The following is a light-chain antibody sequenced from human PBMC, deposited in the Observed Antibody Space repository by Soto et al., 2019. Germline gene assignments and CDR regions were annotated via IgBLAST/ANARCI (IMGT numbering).Light chain of an antibody. CDR3: QQRSNWPIT. CDR1: QSVSSY. J-gene: IGKJ5*01. V-gene: IGKV3-11*01. CDR2: DAS. Sequence: EIVLTQSPATLSLSPGERATLSCRASQSVSSYLAWYQQKPGKAPRLLIYDASNRSTGIPARFSGSGSGTDFTLTISSPEPEDFAVYYCQQRSNWPITFGQGTRLEIK.